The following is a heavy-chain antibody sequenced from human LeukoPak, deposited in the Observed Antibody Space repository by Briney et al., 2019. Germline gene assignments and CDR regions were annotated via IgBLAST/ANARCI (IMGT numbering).Heavy chain of an antibody. D-gene: IGHD3-3*01. CDR3: ASVRTIFGVVIPSRYYYYMDV. CDR2: ILPIFGTA. J-gene: IGHJ6*03. CDR1: GGTFSSYA. Sequence: SVKVSCKASGGTFSSYAISWVRQAPGQGLEWMGGILPIFGTAKYAQKFQGRVKITTDESTSTAYMELSSLRSEDTAVYYCASVRTIFGVVIPSRYYYYMDVWGKGTTVTVSS. V-gene: IGHV1-69*05.